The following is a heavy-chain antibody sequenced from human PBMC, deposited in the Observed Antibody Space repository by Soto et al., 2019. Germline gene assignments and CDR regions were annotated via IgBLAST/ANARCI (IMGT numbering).Heavy chain of an antibody. CDR3: ASSMSRLIGYYDFWSGQGPLRPYYYGMDV. CDR1: GFTFSSYW. J-gene: IGHJ6*02. V-gene: IGHV3-7*05. CDR2: IKQDGSEK. D-gene: IGHD3-3*01. Sequence: PGGSLRLSCAASGFTFSSYWMSWVRQAPGKGLEWVANIKQDGSEKYYVDSVKGRFTISRDNAKNSLYLQMNSLRAEDTAVYYCASSMSRLIGYYDFWSGQGPLRPYYYGMDVWGQGTTVTVSS.